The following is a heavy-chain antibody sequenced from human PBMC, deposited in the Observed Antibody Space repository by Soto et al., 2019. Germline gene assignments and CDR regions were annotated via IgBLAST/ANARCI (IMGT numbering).Heavy chain of an antibody. CDR2: ISYDGSNK. CDR1: GFTFGGYA. V-gene: IGHV3-30-3*01. J-gene: IGHJ5*02. CDR3: ASPRGDIVVVPAAISNGYPPAT. D-gene: IGHD2-2*02. Sequence: GGSLRLCCAAVGFTFGGYAMRWIRQAQGKGLEWVAVISYDGSNKYYADYVKGRFTISRDNSKNTLYLQMNSLRAEDTAVYYCASPRGDIVVVPAAISNGYPPATWGQGTLVTVSS.